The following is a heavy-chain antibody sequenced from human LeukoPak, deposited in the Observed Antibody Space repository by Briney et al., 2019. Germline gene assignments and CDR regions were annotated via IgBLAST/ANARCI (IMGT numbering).Heavy chain of an antibody. CDR1: GGSFSGYY. CDR2: INHSGST. Sequence: SETLSLTCAVYGGSFSGYYWSWIRQPPGKGLEWIGEINHSGSTNYNPSLKSRVTISVDTSKNQFSLKLSSVTAADTAVYNCARNMVRGVIWFDPWGQGTLVTVSS. V-gene: IGHV4-34*01. CDR3: ARNMVRGVIWFDP. J-gene: IGHJ5*02. D-gene: IGHD3-10*01.